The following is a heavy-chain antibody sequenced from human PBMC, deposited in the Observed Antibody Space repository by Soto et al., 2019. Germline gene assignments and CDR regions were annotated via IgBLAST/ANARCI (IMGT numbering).Heavy chain of an antibody. D-gene: IGHD2-15*01. Sequence: QVQLQESGPGLVKPSETLSLTCTVSGGSISSYYWSWIRQPPGKGLEWIGYIDHSGSTNYNPSLNSRVTISVAPSKNQFALNVAPVTATDTAVYHWASSGSGHGTYAFDLWGQGTMVTVSS. CDR3: ASSGSGHGTYAFDL. CDR2: IDHSGST. CDR1: GGSISSYY. J-gene: IGHJ3*01. V-gene: IGHV4-59*08.